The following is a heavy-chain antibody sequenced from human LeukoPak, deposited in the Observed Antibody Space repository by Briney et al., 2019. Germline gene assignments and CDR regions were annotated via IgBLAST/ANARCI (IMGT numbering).Heavy chain of an antibody. Sequence: GGSLRLSCAASGFTFSDYYMSWIRQAPGKGLECVSHISTSGSRIYYADSLKGRFTIPRHNAKHSLYRQMNSLRAEGTAVYDCARLAYDYIWGSYRPLDYWGQGTLVTVSS. CDR2: ISTSGSRI. CDR1: GFTFSDYY. V-gene: IGHV3-11*01. J-gene: IGHJ4*02. CDR3: ARLAYDYIWGSYRPLDY. D-gene: IGHD3-16*02.